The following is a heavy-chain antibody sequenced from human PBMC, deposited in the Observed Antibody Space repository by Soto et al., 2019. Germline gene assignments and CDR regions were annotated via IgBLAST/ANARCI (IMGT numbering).Heavy chain of an antibody. D-gene: IGHD2-2*02. Sequence: GGSLRLSCAASGFTFSSYSMNWVRQAPGKGLEWVSSISSRSDIYYADSVKGRFTISRDNAKNSVSLQMNSLRAEDTAVYYCAREYTAWPLAYGLDVWGQGTTVTVSS. J-gene: IGHJ6*02. V-gene: IGHV3-21*01. CDR3: AREYTAWPLAYGLDV. CDR2: ISSRSDI. CDR1: GFTFSSYS.